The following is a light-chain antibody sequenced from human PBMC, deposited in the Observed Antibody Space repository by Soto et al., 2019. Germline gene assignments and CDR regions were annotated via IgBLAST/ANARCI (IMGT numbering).Light chain of an antibody. CDR1: SSDVGGYNY. Sequence: QSALTQPASVSGSPGQSITISCTGTSSDVGGYNYVSWYQQHPGKAPKLMIYDVSNRPSGVSNRFSGSKSGNTASLTISGLQAEDEADYYCSSYTSSTTLRGVFGGGTKLTDL. CDR2: DVS. J-gene: IGLJ2*01. CDR3: SSYTSSTTLRGV. V-gene: IGLV2-14*01.